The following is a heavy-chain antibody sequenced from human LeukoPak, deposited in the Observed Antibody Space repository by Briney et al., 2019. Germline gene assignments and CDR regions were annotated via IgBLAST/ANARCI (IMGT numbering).Heavy chain of an antibody. CDR2: ISYDGSNK. Sequence: GGSLRLSCAASGFTFSSYGMHWVRQAPGKGLEWVAVISYDGSNKYYADSVKGRFTISRDNSKNTLYLQMNSLRAEDTAVYYCARDIYSSGWTNFNYYYYYGMDVWGQGTTVTVSS. J-gene: IGHJ6*02. D-gene: IGHD6-19*01. V-gene: IGHV3-30*03. CDR3: ARDIYSSGWTNFNYYYYYGMDV. CDR1: GFTFSSYG.